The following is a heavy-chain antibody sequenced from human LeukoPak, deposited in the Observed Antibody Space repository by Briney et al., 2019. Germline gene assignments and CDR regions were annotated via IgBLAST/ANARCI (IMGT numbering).Heavy chain of an antibody. V-gene: IGHV3-30*04. CDR1: GFTFSSYA. CDR2: IPYDGSNK. CDR3: AKLYYDSSGYYRFDY. J-gene: IGHJ4*02. D-gene: IGHD3-22*01. Sequence: GGSLRLSCAASGFTFSSYAMHWVRQAPGKGLEWVALIPYDGSNKYYADSVKGRFTVSRDNSKNTLYLQMNSLRAEDTAVYYCAKLYYDSSGYYRFDYWGQGTLVTVSS.